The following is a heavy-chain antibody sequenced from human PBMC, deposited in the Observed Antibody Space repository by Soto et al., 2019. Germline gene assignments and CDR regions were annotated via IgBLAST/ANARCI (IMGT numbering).Heavy chain of an antibody. D-gene: IGHD2-21*02. CDR3: AKDRLTGDRADLFDY. J-gene: IGHJ4*02. V-gene: IGHV3-30*18. Sequence: QVQLVESGGGVVQPGRSLRLSCAASGFTFSSYGMHWVRQAPGKGLEWVAVISYDGSNKNYADSVKGRFTISRDNSKNTLYLQMNSLRAEDTAVYYCAKDRLTGDRADLFDYWGQGTLVTVSS. CDR1: GFTFSSYG. CDR2: ISYDGSNK.